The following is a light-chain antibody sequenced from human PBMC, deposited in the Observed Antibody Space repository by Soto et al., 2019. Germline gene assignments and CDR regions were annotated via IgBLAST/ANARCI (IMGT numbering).Light chain of an antibody. CDR1: QSVSSK. CDR2: GAS. J-gene: IGKJ1*01. CDR3: QQHNDWPRT. Sequence: EIVMTQSPATLSLSPGERATLSCRASQSVSSKLAWYQQKPGQAPRLLIYGASTRATGISARFSGSGSGTEFYPPISSLQPEDFAGYYCQQHNDWPRTFGQGTKVDIK. V-gene: IGKV3-15*01.